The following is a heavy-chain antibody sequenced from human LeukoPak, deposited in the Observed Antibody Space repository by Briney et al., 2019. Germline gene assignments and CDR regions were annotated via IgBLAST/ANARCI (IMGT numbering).Heavy chain of an antibody. Sequence: SETLSLTCTVSGGSISSYYWSWIRQPPGKGLEWIGYIYYSGSTNYNPSLKSRVTISVDTSKNQFSLKLSSVTAADTAVYYCARVPVLYGSGSTNYFDYWGQGTLVTVSS. J-gene: IGHJ4*02. CDR2: IYYSGST. CDR3: ARVPVLYGSGSTNYFDY. D-gene: IGHD3-10*01. V-gene: IGHV4-59*12. CDR1: GGSISSYY.